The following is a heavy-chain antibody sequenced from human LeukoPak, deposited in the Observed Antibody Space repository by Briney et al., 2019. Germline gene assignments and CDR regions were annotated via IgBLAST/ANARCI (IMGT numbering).Heavy chain of an antibody. CDR1: GGSFSGYY. Sequence: SETLSLTCAVYGGSFSGYYWSWIRQPPGKGLEWTGEINHSGSTNYNPSLKSRVTISVDTSKNQFSLKLSSVTAADTAVYYCARVGGVERDYWGQGTLVTVSS. CDR3: ARVGGVERDY. CDR2: INHSGST. D-gene: IGHD3-3*01. J-gene: IGHJ4*02. V-gene: IGHV4-34*01.